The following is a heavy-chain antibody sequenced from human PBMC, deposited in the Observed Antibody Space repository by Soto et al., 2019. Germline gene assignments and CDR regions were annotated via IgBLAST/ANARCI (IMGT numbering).Heavy chain of an antibody. CDR3: ARDRHSYCSSTSCVAPGDY. Sequence: QVQLVESGGGVVQPGRSLRLSCAASGFTFSSYGMHWVRQAPGKGLEWVAVIWYDGSNKYYADSVKGRFTISRDNSKNTLYLQMNSLRAEDTAVYYCARDRHSYCSSTSCVAPGDYWGQGTLVTVSS. CDR1: GFTFSSYG. D-gene: IGHD2-2*01. V-gene: IGHV3-33*01. CDR2: IWYDGSNK. J-gene: IGHJ4*02.